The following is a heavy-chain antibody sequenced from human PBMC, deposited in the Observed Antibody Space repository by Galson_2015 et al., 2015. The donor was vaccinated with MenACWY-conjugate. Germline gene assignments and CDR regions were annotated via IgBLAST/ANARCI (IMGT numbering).Heavy chain of an antibody. Sequence: QSGAEVKTPGESLMISCKGSGYSFTSYWVGLVRPMPGKGVEWMGLIYPGDSDTRYSPTFQGQVTISADKSISTPYLQWSSLKASDTAMYYCASLAGAWYYYGMDVWGQGTTVTVSS. CDR1: GYSFTSYW. CDR2: IYPGDSDT. V-gene: IGHV5-51*01. CDR3: ASLAGAWYYYGMDV. J-gene: IGHJ6*02.